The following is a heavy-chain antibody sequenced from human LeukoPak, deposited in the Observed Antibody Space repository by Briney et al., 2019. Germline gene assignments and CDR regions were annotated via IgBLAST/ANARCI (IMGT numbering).Heavy chain of an antibody. V-gene: IGHV3-53*01. Sequence: GGSLRLSCAASGFTVSSNYMSWVRQAPGKGLEWVSVIYSGGSTYYADSVKGRFTISRDNSKNTLYLQMNSLRAEDTAVYYCASIYSSGWYYFDHWGQGTLVTVSS. J-gene: IGHJ4*02. CDR3: ASIYSSGWYYFDH. D-gene: IGHD6-19*01. CDR2: IYSGGST. CDR1: GFTVSSNY.